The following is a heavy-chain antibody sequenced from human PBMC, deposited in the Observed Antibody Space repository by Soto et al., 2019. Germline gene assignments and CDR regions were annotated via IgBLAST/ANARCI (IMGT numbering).Heavy chain of an antibody. D-gene: IGHD5-12*01. Sequence: PSETLSLTCTVSGASISSGDYFWSWIHQSPGKGLEWIGYIYDSGSSYYNPSLKSRVTMSVDTSKNQFSLKLRSVTAADTAVYYCAREKGYISGPKNFDYWGQGTLVTVSS. CDR3: AREKGYISGPKNFDY. CDR2: IYDSGSS. V-gene: IGHV4-30-4*01. J-gene: IGHJ4*02. CDR1: GASISSGDYF.